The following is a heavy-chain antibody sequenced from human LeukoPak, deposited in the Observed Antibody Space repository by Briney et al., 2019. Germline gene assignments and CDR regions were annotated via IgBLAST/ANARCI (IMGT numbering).Heavy chain of an antibody. J-gene: IGHJ5*02. Sequence: SETLSLTCSVSGGSITSDLYSWTWIRQPAGKGLEWIGRIYTNGWTDYNPSLKSRVTISVDTSKNHFSLKLTFVTAADTALYYCARGSGWNAFDPWGQGTLVTVSS. CDR3: ARGSGWNAFDP. V-gene: IGHV4-61*02. D-gene: IGHD6-19*01. CDR1: GGSITSDLYS. CDR2: IYTNGWT.